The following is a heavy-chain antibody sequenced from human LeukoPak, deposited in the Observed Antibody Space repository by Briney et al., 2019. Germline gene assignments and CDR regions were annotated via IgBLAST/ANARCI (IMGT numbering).Heavy chain of an antibody. CDR1: GGSFSGYY. J-gene: IGHJ4*02. V-gene: IGHV4-34*01. D-gene: IGHD3-10*01. CDR3: ARAGFRGRYYGSGRSFDY. CDR2: INHSGST. Sequence: SETLSLTCAVYGGSFSGYYWSWIRQPPGKGLEGIGEINHSGSTNYNPSLKSRVTISVDTSKNQFSLKLSSVTAADTAVYYCARAGFRGRYYGSGRSFDYWGQGTLVTVSS.